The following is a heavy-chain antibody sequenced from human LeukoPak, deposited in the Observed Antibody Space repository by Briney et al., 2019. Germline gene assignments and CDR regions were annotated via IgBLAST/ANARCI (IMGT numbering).Heavy chain of an antibody. Sequence: GGSLRLFCGASGFTLTSNAMFWVRQAPGRGLEWVSYISSSSDTIYYADSVRGRFTISRDNAKNSLYLQMNSLRAEDTAVYYCARGAYYYFLDVWGKGTTVTVSS. CDR1: GFTLTSNA. V-gene: IGHV3-48*04. J-gene: IGHJ6*03. CDR3: ARGAYYYFLDV. CDR2: ISSSSDTI.